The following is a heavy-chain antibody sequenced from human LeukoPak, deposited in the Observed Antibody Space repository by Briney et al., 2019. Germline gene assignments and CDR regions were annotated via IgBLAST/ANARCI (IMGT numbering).Heavy chain of an antibody. CDR3: ARGYSYGYGPLDY. CDR2: ISGSGGST. D-gene: IGHD5-18*01. CDR1: GFTFSSYA. J-gene: IGHJ4*02. Sequence: GGSLRLSCAASGFTFSSYAMSWVRQPPGKGLEWVSAISGSGGSTYYAESVKGRFTISRDNSKNTLYLQMNSLRAEDTAVYYCARGYSYGYGPLDYWGQGTLVTVSS. V-gene: IGHV3-23*01.